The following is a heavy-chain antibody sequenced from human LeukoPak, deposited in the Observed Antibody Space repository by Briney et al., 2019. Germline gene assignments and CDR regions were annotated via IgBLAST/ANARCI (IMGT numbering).Heavy chain of an antibody. D-gene: IGHD2-2*01. J-gene: IGHJ4*02. CDR3: ARLQHNSIVVVPAAKDY. CDR2: INHSGST. V-gene: IGHV4-34*01. CDR1: GGSFSGYY. Sequence: SETLSLTCAVYGGSFSGYYWSWIRQPPGKGLEWIGEINHSGSTNYNPSLKSRVTISADTSKNQFSLKLSSVTAADTAVYYCARLQHNSIVVVPAAKDYWGQGTLVTVSS.